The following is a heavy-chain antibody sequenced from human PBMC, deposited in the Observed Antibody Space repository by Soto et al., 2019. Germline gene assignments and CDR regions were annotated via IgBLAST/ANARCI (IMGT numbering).Heavy chain of an antibody. V-gene: IGHV2-5*02. Sequence: SGPTLVKPTQTLTLTCTFSGFSLSTSGVGVGWIRQPPGKALEWLALIYWDDDKRYSPSLKSRLTITKDTSKNQVVLTMTNMDPVDTATYYCARPYSSSWSNNWFDPWGQGTLVTVSS. CDR1: GFSLSTSGVG. D-gene: IGHD6-13*01. CDR3: ARPYSSSWSNNWFDP. CDR2: IYWDDDK. J-gene: IGHJ5*02.